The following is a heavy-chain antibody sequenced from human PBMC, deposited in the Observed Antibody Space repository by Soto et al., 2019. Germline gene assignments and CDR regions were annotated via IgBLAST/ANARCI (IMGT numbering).Heavy chain of an antibody. V-gene: IGHV3-74*01. Sequence: GGSLRLSCAASGITVSSDWMHWVRQAPGKGLMWVARISGDGRFTDYANSVKGRFTISRDNSKNTLYLQMGSLRAEETAMYYCARGGFCSGGRCYSNQRPWYFDLWGRGTQVTVSS. CDR2: ISGDGRFT. CDR1: GITVSSDW. D-gene: IGHD2-15*01. J-gene: IGHJ2*01. CDR3: ARGGFCSGGRCYSNQRPWYFDL.